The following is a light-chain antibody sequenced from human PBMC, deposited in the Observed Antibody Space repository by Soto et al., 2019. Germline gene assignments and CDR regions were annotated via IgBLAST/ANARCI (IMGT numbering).Light chain of an antibody. CDR2: AAS. J-gene: IGKJ1*01. Sequence: EIVMTQFPATLSVSPGEGATLSCRASQSVRSNLAWYQQKPGQAPRLLIYAASTRATGIPARFSGSGSGTEFNLTISSLRSEDFAVYYCQQYNNWPPTWTFGQGTKVEIK. CDR1: QSVRSN. CDR3: QQYNNWPPTWT. V-gene: IGKV3-15*01.